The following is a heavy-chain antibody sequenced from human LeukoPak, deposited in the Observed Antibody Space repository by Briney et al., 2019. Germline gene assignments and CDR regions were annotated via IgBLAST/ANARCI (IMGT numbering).Heavy chain of an antibody. CDR1: GGSISSNNW. V-gene: IGHV4-4*02. CDR3: ARNTYYDFWSGYYSIYYYYYMDV. CDR2: IYHSGRT. D-gene: IGHD3-3*01. Sequence: SETLSLTCAVSGGSISSNNWWSWVRQPPGKGLEWIGEIYHSGRTNYKPSLKSRVTVSVDKSKNQFSLKLTSVTAADTAVYYCARNTYYDFWSGYYSIYYYYYMDVWGKGTTVTVSS. J-gene: IGHJ6*03.